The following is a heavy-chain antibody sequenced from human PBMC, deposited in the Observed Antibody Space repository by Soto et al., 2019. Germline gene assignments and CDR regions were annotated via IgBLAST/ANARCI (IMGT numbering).Heavy chain of an antibody. CDR3: ARLPGALVAVLYIYPLDGREAMSDVDV. V-gene: IGHV3-30-3*01. J-gene: IGHJ6*02. Sequence: QMQLVESGGGVVQPGESLRLSCAASGFTFNYYPMHWVRQTPGKGLEWVAVISFDGSNKFYADSVQGRFTVSRDNSKKMLYLQLNSLRPEDAAVYYCARLPGALVAVLYIYPLDGREAMSDVDVWGQGTTVSVSS. CDR2: ISFDGSNK. CDR1: GFTFNYYP. D-gene: IGHD6-19*01.